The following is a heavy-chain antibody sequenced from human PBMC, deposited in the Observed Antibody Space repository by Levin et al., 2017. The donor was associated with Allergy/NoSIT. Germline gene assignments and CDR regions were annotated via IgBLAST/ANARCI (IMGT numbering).Heavy chain of an antibody. CDR1: GFTFSSSG. J-gene: IGHJ5*02. V-gene: IGHV3-30*18. CDR3: AKDGSVGWFDP. Sequence: LSLTCAASGFTFSSSGMHWVRQAPGKGLEWVAVISYDGSNKYYADSVKGRFTISRDNSKNTLYLQMNSLTAEDTAVYYWAKDGSVGWFDPWGQGTLVTVSS. CDR2: ISYDGSNK. D-gene: IGHD3-10*01.